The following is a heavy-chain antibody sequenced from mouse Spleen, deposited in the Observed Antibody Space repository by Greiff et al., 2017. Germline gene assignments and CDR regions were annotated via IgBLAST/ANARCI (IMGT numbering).Heavy chain of an antibody. CDR3: ARAHEWYFDV. CDR2: INPSSGYT. CDR1: GYTFTSYW. Sequence: QVQLKQSGAELAKPGASVKLSCKASGYTFTSYWMHWVKQRPGQGLEWVGYINPSSGYTKYNQKFKDKATLTADKSSSTAYMQLSSLTSEDSAVYYCARAHEWYFDVWGAGTTVTVSS. J-gene: IGHJ1*01. V-gene: IGHV1-7*01.